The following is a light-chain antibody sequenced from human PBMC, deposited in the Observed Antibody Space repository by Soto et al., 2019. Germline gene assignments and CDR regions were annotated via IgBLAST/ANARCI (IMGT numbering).Light chain of an antibody. CDR2: DVS. J-gene: IGLJ3*02. V-gene: IGLV2-11*01. CDR1: SSDVGAYNY. CDR3: CSYAGSYSWV. Sequence: QSVLTRPRSVSGSPGQSVTISCTGTSSDVGAYNYVSWYQHHPGKAPKVMIYDVSERPSGVPDRFSGSKSDNKASLTISGLQAEDEADYYCCSYAGSYSWVFGGGTKLTVL.